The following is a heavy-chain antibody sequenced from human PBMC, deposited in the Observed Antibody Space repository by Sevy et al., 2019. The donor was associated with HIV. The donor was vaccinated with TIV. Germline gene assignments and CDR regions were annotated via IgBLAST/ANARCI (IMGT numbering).Heavy chain of an antibody. CDR2: ISYSGST. J-gene: IGHJ3*02. D-gene: IGHD3-16*01. CDR3: ARHGGDDAFDI. Sequence: SETLSLTCTVSGGSISSNDYYWTWIRQPPGKGLGWIGSISYSGSTYYNPSLKSRVTMSVDTSKNQFSLKLTSVTAADTAIYYCARHGGDDAFDIWGQGTMVTVSS. CDR1: GGSISSNDYY. V-gene: IGHV4-39*01.